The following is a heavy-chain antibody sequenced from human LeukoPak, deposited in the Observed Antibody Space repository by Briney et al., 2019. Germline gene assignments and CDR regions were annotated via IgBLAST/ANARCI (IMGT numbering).Heavy chain of an antibody. D-gene: IGHD6-13*01. J-gene: IGHJ5*02. V-gene: IGHV4-61*02. CDR3: ARDQKIAAAGRYNWFDP. CDR1: GGSISSGSYY. CDR2: IYTSGST. Sequence: SQTLSLTCTVSGGSISSGSYYWSWIRQPAGKGLEWIGRIYTSGSTNYNPSLKSRVTMSVDTSKNQFSLKLSSVTAADTAVYYCARDQKIAAAGRYNWFDPWGQGTLVTVSS.